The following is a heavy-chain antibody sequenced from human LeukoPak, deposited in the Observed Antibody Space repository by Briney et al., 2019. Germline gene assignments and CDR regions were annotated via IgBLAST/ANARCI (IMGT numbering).Heavy chain of an antibody. CDR3: VSFYETY. J-gene: IGHJ4*02. CDR2: INSDGSWT. V-gene: IGHV3-74*01. CDR1: GNYW. Sequence: GGSLRLSCAASGNYWMHWVRQAPGKGLVWVSHINSDGSWTSYADSVEGRFTISKDNAKNTVYLQTNNLRAEDTAVYYCVSFYETYWGRGTLVTVSS. D-gene: IGHD2-2*01.